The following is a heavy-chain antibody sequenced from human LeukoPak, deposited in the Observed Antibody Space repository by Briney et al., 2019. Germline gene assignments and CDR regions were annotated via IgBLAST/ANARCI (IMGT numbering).Heavy chain of an antibody. J-gene: IGHJ6*03. D-gene: IGHD1-26*01. V-gene: IGHV3-23*01. CDR1: TFTFSSYA. Sequence: GGSLRLSCAASTFTFSSYAMSWVRQAPGKGLEWVSAISGSGGSTYYADSVKGRFTISRDNSKNTLYLQMNSLRADDTAAYYCAKGAGGTEDYYMDVWGKGTTVTVSS. CDR3: AKGAGGTEDYYMDV. CDR2: ISGSGGST.